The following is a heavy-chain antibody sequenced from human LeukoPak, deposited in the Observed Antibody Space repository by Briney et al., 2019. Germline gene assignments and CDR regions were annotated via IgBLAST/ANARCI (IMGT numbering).Heavy chain of an antibody. V-gene: IGHV3-7*01. Sequence: PGGSLRLSCAASGFTFSSHWMSWVRQAPGKGLEWVANIKQDGSEKYYADSVKGRFTISRDNAKNSLYLQMNGLRAEDTAVYYCVRKPSGTYSYHLDYWGQGTLVTVSS. CDR1: GFTFSSHW. D-gene: IGHD1-26*01. CDR2: IKQDGSEK. CDR3: VRKPSGTYSYHLDY. J-gene: IGHJ4*02.